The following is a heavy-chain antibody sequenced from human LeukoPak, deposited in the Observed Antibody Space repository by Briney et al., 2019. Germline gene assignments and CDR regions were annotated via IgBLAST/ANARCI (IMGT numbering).Heavy chain of an antibody. CDR3: ARDQICSSTSCYQGASYYYYMDV. J-gene: IGHJ6*03. CDR2: IYYSVRT. D-gene: IGHD2-2*01. CDR1: VGSISRYY. Sequence: PSETLPLTCTVSVGSISRYYWSWIRQPPGKGLERIGYIYYSVRTNYNPSLKSRVTISVDTSKNQFSLKLSSVTAADTAVYYCARDQICSSTSCYQGASYYYYMDVWGKGTTVTVSS. V-gene: IGHV4-59*01.